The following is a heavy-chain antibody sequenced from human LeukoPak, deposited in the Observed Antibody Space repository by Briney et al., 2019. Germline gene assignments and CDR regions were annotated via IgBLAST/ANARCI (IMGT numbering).Heavy chain of an antibody. D-gene: IGHD5-24*01. Sequence: ASVKVPCKASGGTFSSYAISWVRQAPGQGLEWMGRIIPILGIANYAQKFQGRVTITADKSTSTAYMELSSLRSEDTAVYYCARSGLDGYNYAPDYWGQGTLVTVSS. V-gene: IGHV1-69*04. CDR2: IIPILGIA. CDR3: ARSGLDGYNYAPDY. CDR1: GGTFSSYA. J-gene: IGHJ4*02.